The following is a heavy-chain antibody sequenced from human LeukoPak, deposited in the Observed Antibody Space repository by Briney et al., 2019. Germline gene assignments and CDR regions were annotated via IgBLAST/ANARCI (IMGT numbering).Heavy chain of an antibody. V-gene: IGHV3-23*01. D-gene: IGHD1-26*01. Sequence: GGSLRLSCAASGFTFSSYAMSWVRQAPGKGLEWVSGISASGGSTYYADSVKGRFTISRDNSKNTLYLQMNSLRAEDTAVYYCAKLSGNYYYFDYWGQGTLVTVSS. CDR1: GFTFSSYA. CDR3: AKLSGNYYYFDY. CDR2: ISASGGST. J-gene: IGHJ4*02.